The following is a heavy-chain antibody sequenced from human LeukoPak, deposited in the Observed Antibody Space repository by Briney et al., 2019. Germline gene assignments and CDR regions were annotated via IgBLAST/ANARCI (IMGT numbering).Heavy chain of an antibody. J-gene: IGHJ4*02. CDR2: INSDGSST. CDR3: AKAEPYVWGSYRPAYFDY. V-gene: IGHV3-74*01. D-gene: IGHD3-16*02. Sequence: GGSLRLSCAASGFTFSSYWMHWVRQAPGKGLVWVSRINSDGSSTSYADSVKGRFTISRDNSKNTLYLQMNSLRAEDTAVYYCAKAEPYVWGSYRPAYFDYWGQGTLVTVSS. CDR1: GFTFSSYW.